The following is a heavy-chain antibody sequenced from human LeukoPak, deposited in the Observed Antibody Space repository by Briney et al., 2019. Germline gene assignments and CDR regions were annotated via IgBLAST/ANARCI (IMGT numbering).Heavy chain of an antibody. V-gene: IGHV4-39*07. J-gene: IGHJ5*02. CDR1: GGSISSSSYY. CDR2: IYYSGST. Sequence: SETLSLTCTVSGGSISSSSYYWGWIRQPPGKGLEWIGSIYYSGSTYYNPSLKSRVTISADTSKNQFSLKLSSVTAADTAVYYCARDGRRCSSTSCYIDPWGQGTLVTVSS. CDR3: ARDGRRCSSTSCYIDP. D-gene: IGHD2-2*02.